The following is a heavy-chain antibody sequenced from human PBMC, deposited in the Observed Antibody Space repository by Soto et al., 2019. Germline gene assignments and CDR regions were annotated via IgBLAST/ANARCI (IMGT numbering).Heavy chain of an antibody. CDR3: ARSPEATVSAFDY. CDR2: IYYSGST. J-gene: IGHJ4*01. V-gene: IGHV4-31*03. D-gene: IGHD4-17*01. CDR1: GGSISSGGYY. Sequence: QVQLQESGPGLVKPSQTLSFTCTVSGGSISSGGYYWSWIRQHPWKGLEWIGYIYYSGSTYYNPSLKSRVTISVDTSKNQFSLKLSSVTAADTAVYYCARSPEATVSAFDYWGHRTPVTVSS.